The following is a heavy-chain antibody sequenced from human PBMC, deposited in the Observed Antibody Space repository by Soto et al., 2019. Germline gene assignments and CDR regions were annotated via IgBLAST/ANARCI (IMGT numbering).Heavy chain of an antibody. V-gene: IGHV4-30-2*01. CDR2: IYHTGRT. J-gene: IGHJ6*01. Sequence: QLQLQESGSGVVKPSQTLSLTCAVSDGSISSGGYSWSWIRQPPGKGLEWLGNIYHTGRTNYNPSLKSRLTFSVDRSKNQFSLKLSSVTAADTAVYFCARDRILIKWGGLTYYYGVDVWGQGTTVIVSS. CDR3: ARDRILIKWGGLTYYYGVDV. CDR1: DGSISSGGYS. D-gene: IGHD3-16*01.